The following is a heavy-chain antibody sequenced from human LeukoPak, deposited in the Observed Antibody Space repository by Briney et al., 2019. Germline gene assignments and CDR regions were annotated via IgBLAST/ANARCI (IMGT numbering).Heavy chain of an antibody. J-gene: IGHJ4*02. V-gene: IGHV3-23*01. D-gene: IGHD1-14*01. CDR3: AKDLRKDGIWDIDY. Sequence: GGSLRLSCAASGFTFSTYPMNWVRQAPGKGLEWVSGIYGSGGASFYADSAKGRFTISRDNSQNTVFLQMDSLRDEDTALYYCAKDLRKDGIWDIDYWGQGTLVTVSS. CDR2: IYGSGGAS. CDR1: GFTFSTYP.